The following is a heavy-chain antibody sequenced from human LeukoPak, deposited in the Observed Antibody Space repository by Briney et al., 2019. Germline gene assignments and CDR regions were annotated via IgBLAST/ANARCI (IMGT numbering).Heavy chain of an antibody. CDR1: GYTFTGYY. Sequence: ASVKVSCKASGYTFTGYYMHWVRQAPGQGLEWMGRINPNSGGTNYAQKFQGRVTMTRDTSISTAYMELSRLRSDDTAVYNCARLGIRPWAFDIWGQGTVVTVSS. V-gene: IGHV1-2*06. CDR3: ARLGIRPWAFDI. D-gene: IGHD5-18*01. J-gene: IGHJ3*02. CDR2: INPNSGGT.